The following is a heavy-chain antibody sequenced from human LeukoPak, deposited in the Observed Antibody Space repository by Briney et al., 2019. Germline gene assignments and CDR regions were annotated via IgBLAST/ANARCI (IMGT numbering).Heavy chain of an antibody. V-gene: IGHV4-30-4*01. Sequence: SQTLSLTCTVSGGSISSGDYYWSWIRQPPGKGLEWIGYIYYSGSTYYNPSLKSRVTISVDTSKNQFSLKLRSVTAADTAVYYCARAWIVGATWFDYWGQGTLVTVSS. CDR1: GGSISSGDYY. J-gene: IGHJ4*02. D-gene: IGHD1-26*01. CDR2: IYYSGST. CDR3: ARAWIVGATWFDY.